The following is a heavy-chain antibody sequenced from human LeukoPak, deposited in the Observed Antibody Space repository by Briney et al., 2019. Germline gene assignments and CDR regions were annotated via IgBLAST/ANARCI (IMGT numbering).Heavy chain of an antibody. D-gene: IGHD1-26*01. CDR1: GFTYSNYA. J-gene: IGHJ6*03. V-gene: IGHV3-30*02. CDR2: IRYDGSNK. Sequence: GGSLRLSCEASGFTYSNYAMNWVRQAPGKGLGWVAFIRYDGSNKYYADSVKGRFTISRDNSKNTLYLQMNSLRAEDTAVYYCAKDSGIVRGKDRGDSGSHYMDVWGKGTTVTVSS. CDR3: AKDSGIVRGKDRGDSGSHYMDV.